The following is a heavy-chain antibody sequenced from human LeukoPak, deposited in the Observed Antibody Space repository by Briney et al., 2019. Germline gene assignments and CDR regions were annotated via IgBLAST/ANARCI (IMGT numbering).Heavy chain of an antibody. V-gene: IGHV3-7*01. D-gene: IGHD2-15*01. J-gene: IGHJ4*02. CDR1: GFTFSNYW. CDR2: IKQDGIEK. CDR3: ARDRPTGASRVFVVQ. Sequence: PGGSLRLSCAASGFTFSNYWMTWVRQAPGKGLEWVANIKQDGIEKYYADSVEGRLTVSRDNTKNSLFLQMHSLRAEDTAVYYCARDRPTGASRVFVVQWGQGTPVTVSS.